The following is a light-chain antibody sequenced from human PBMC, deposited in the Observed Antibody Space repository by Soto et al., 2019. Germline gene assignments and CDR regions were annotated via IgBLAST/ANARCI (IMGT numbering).Light chain of an antibody. CDR1: SSGVDGYKY. V-gene: IGLV2-14*01. CDR2: DVS. J-gene: IGLJ1*01. CDR3: SSYTTSSALGV. Sequence: QSALTQPASVSGSPGQSITISCTGSSSGVDGYKYVSWYQQHPGKAPKLMIYDVSHRPSGVSNRFSGSKSGNTASLTISGLQPEDEAYYYCSSYTTSSALGVFGTGTKLTVL.